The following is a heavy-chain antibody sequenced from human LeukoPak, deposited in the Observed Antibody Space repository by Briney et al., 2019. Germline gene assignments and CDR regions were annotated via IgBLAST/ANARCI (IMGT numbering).Heavy chain of an antibody. D-gene: IGHD3-10*01. Sequence: GGSLRPSCAASGFXFSSYWIHWVRQVPGKGLVWVSRINSDGSSTSYADSVKGRFTISRDNAKNTLYLQMNSLRAEDTAVYYCAELTSMVEQYWGQGTLVTVSS. CDR2: INSDGSST. CDR3: AELTSMVEQY. J-gene: IGHJ4*02. V-gene: IGHV3-74*01. CDR1: GFXFSSYW.